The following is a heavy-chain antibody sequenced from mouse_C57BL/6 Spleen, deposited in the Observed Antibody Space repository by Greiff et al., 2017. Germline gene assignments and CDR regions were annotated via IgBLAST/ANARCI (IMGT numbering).Heavy chain of an antibody. CDR1: GYSITSGYY. Sequence: LLESGPGLVKPSQSLSLTCSVTGYSITSGYYWNWIRQFPGNKLEWMGHIRYDGSNNYNPSLKNRISITRDTSKNQFFLKLNSVTTEDTATYYCARAADYVAMDYWGQGTSVTVSS. V-gene: IGHV3-6*01. CDR3: ARAADYVAMDY. CDR2: IRYDGSN. J-gene: IGHJ4*01.